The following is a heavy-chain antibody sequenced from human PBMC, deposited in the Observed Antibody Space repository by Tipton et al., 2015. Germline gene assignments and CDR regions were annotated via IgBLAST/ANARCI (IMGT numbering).Heavy chain of an antibody. CDR2: IYYSGVT. D-gene: IGHD3-3*01. V-gene: IGHV4-61*01. J-gene: IGHJ6*02. CDR1: GGSVSSGSYF. CDR3: ARGILGAPRGGMDV. Sequence: TLSLTCTVSGGSVSSGSYFWTWIRQPPGKGLEWIGYIYYSGVTNYNPSLKSRVTISVDTSKNQFSLKLSSVTAADTAVYYCARGILGAPRGGMDVWGQGTTVTVSS.